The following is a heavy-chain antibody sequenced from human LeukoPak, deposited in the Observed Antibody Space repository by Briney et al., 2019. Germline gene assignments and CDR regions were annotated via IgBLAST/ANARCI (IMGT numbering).Heavy chain of an antibody. V-gene: IGHV3-23*01. D-gene: IGHD6-19*01. Sequence: GGSLRLSCVASGFTFSSYAMSWVRQAPGKGLEWVSAISGSGGSTYYADSVKGRFTISRDSSKNTLYLQMNSLRAEDTAVYYCAKLSDSSGWTYYYGMGVWGQGTSVTVSS. J-gene: IGHJ6*02. CDR2: ISGSGGST. CDR3: AKLSDSSGWTYYYGMGV. CDR1: GFTFSSYA.